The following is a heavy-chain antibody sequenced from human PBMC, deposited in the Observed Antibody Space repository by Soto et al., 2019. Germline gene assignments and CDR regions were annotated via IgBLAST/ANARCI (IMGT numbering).Heavy chain of an antibody. CDR1: GYTFTDYF. CDR2: INPKSRGT. Sequence: GASVKVSCKASGYTFTDYFIHWVRQAPGQGVEWMGWINPKSRGTTYAQKFQGRVTMTRDTSNSTAYMELRGLRSDDTAIYYCARVTLKAGNWFDPWGKGTLVTVSS. CDR3: ARVTLKAGNWFDP. V-gene: IGHV1-2*02. J-gene: IGHJ5*02.